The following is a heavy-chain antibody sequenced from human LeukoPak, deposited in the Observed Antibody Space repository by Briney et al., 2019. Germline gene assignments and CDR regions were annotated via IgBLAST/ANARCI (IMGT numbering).Heavy chain of an antibody. D-gene: IGHD3-22*01. Sequence: SETLSLTCTVSGGSISSSSYYWGWIRQPPGKGLEWIGSIYYSGSTYYNPSLKSRVTISVDTSKNQFSLKLSSVTAVDTAVYYCARVKPYDIRYYFDYWGQGTLVTVSS. J-gene: IGHJ4*02. CDR3: ARVKPYDIRYYFDY. CDR1: GGSISSSSYY. CDR2: IYYSGST. V-gene: IGHV4-39*01.